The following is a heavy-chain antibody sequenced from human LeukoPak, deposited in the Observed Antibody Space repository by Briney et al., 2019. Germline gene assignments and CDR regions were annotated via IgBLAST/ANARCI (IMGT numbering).Heavy chain of an antibody. CDR2: ISGSGGST. CDR1: GFTFSSYA. D-gene: IGHD5-18*01. V-gene: IGHV3-23*01. J-gene: IGHJ4*02. Sequence: GGSLRLSCAASGFTFSSYAMSSVRQAPGKGLEWVSAISGSGGSTYYADSVKGRFTISRDNSKNTLYLQMNSLRAEDTAVYYCAKPPYVDTAMVTGFDYWGQGTLVTVSS. CDR3: AKPPYVDTAMVTGFDY.